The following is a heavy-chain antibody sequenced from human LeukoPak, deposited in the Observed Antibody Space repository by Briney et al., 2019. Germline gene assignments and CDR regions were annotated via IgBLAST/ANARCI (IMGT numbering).Heavy chain of an antibody. Sequence: SETLSLICGISGDSINNHDWWSWVRQPPGKGLEWIAEIHDGGTPIYNPSLKSRVTISVDKFKTQFSLNLNSVTAADTAVYYCVANGYYCLDQWGHGTLVTVSP. D-gene: IGHD5-18*01. CDR2: IHDGGTP. V-gene: IGHV4/OR15-8*01. J-gene: IGHJ4*01. CDR3: VANGYYCLDQ. CDR1: GDSINNHDW.